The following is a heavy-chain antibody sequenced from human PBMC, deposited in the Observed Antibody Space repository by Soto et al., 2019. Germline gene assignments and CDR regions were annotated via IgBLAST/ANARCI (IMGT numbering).Heavy chain of an antibody. Sequence: ASVKVSCKASGYTFTGYGISWVRQAPGQGLEWMGWISGYSGNTKFAERLQGRVTMTTDTSTSTAYMELRSLTSDDTAVYYCARDGIRGSADAFYVWGQGTMVTVSS. CDR2: ISGYSGNT. CDR1: GYTFTGYG. CDR3: ARDGIRGSADAFYV. J-gene: IGHJ3*01. V-gene: IGHV1-18*01. D-gene: IGHD2-15*01.